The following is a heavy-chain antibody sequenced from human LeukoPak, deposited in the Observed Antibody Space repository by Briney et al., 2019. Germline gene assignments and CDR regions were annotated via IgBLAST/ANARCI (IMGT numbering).Heavy chain of an antibody. J-gene: IGHJ4*02. CDR2: ISYDGSNK. D-gene: IGHD2-2*01. V-gene: IGHV3-30*18. CDR1: GFTFSSYG. CDR3: AKTQMSTSWQTWTFDY. Sequence: GRSLRLSCAASGFTFSSYGMHWVRQAPGKGLEWVAVISYDGSNKYYADSVKGRFTISRDNSKNTLYLQMNSLRAEDTAVYYCAKTQMSTSWQTWTFDYWGQGTLVTVSS.